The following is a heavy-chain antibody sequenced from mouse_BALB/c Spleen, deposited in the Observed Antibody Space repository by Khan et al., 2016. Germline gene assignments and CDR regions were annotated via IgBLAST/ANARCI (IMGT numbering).Heavy chain of an antibody. CDR1: GYTFTSYW. Sequence: QVQLKQSGAELARPGASVKLSCKASGYTFTSYWMQWVKQRPGQGLEWIGAIYPGDGDTRYTQKFKGKATFTADKSSSTAYMQLSSLASEDSAVSYCASYYGTSYYYFDYWGHGTTLTVSS. D-gene: IGHD1-1*01. J-gene: IGHJ2*01. CDR2: IYPGDGDT. V-gene: IGHV1-87*01. CDR3: ASYYGTSYYYFDY.